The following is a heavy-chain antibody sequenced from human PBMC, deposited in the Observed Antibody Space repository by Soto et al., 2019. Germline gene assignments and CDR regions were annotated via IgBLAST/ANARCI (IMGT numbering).Heavy chain of an antibody. J-gene: IGHJ4*02. V-gene: IGHV3-23*01. Sequence: GGSLRLSCLASGFSFSSYPMTWVRQAPGKGLEWVSVISGSGTNTYYAESVKGRFTISRDSSQNTLYLQMNSLRAEDTAVYYCAKEKPTTTCFDSWGQGTPVTVSS. CDR3: AKEKPTTTCFDS. CDR1: GFSFSSYP. D-gene: IGHD1-1*01. CDR2: ISGSGTNT.